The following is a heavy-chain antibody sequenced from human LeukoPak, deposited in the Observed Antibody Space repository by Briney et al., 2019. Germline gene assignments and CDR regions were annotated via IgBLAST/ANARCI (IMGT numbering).Heavy chain of an antibody. V-gene: IGHV1-18*04. CDR2: INTDNGDT. CDR3: ARDGYFDY. Sequence: ASVKVSCKASGYTFTNYIISWVRQAPGQGPEWMGWINTDNGDTKYAQKLQGRVSMTTDTSTSTAYMELRSLRSDDTAFYYCARDGYFDYWGHGTLVTVSS. CDR1: GYTFTNYI. J-gene: IGHJ4*01.